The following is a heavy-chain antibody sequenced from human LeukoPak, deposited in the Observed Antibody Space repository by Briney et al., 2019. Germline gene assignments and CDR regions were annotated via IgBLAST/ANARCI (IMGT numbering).Heavy chain of an antibody. CDR3: AREGATFDP. V-gene: IGHV4-59*01. D-gene: IGHD1-26*01. J-gene: IGHJ5*02. Sequence: SETLSLXCTVSGGSSSSYYWSWIRRPPGKGLESIGYIYYSGSTNYNPSLKSRVTISVDTSKNQFSLKLSSVTAADTAVYYCAREGATFDPWGQGTLVTVSS. CDR1: GGSSSSYY. CDR2: IYYSGST.